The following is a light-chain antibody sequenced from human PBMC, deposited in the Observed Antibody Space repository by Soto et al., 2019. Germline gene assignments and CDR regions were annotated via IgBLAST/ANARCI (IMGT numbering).Light chain of an antibody. CDR2: EVS. J-gene: IGLJ1*01. Sequence: QSVLTQPPSASGSSGQSVTISCTGTSSDVGGYNYVSWYQQHPGKAPKLMIYEVSKRPSGVPDRFSGSKSGNTASLTVSGLQAEDEADYYCSSYAGSRLYVFGTGTKLTVL. CDR1: SSDVGGYNY. CDR3: SSYAGSRLYV. V-gene: IGLV2-8*01.